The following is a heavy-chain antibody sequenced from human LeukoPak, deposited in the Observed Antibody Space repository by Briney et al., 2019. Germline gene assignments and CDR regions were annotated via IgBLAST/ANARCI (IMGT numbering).Heavy chain of an antibody. CDR2: IYYSGNT. D-gene: IGHD6-19*01. CDR1: GGSISGYY. V-gene: IGHV4-59*01. J-gene: IGHJ4*02. Sequence: SETLSLTCTVSGGSISGYYWSWIRQPPGKGLEWIGYIYYSGNTNYNPSLKSRVTISVDTSKNQFSLKLSSVTAADTAAYYCARYSSGWYFGYWGQGTLVTVSS. CDR3: ARYSSGWYFGY.